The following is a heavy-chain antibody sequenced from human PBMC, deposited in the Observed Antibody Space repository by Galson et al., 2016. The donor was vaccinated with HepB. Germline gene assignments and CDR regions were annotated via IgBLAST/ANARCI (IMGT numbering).Heavy chain of an antibody. Sequence: PALVKPTQTLTLTCTFSGFSLSSTATGVGWIRQPPRKALEWFALIYWNDNKYFRPSLQSRLTLTKDTSKNQVILTMTNMDPVDTATYYCAHGSGWLFDQWGQGTLVTVSS. D-gene: IGHD6-25*01. V-gene: IGHV2-5*01. CDR3: AHGSGWLFDQ. CDR2: IYWNDNK. CDR1: GFSLSSTATG. J-gene: IGHJ4*02.